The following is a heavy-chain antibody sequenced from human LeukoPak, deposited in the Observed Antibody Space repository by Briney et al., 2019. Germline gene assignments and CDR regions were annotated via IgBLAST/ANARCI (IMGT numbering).Heavy chain of an antibody. V-gene: IGHV3-7*01. J-gene: IGHJ4*02. D-gene: IGHD1-26*01. CDR3: ARVGAWDLQRVFDY. CDR1: GFRFGDYW. Sequence: GGSLRLSCAASGFRFGDYWMTWARHVPGKGLEWVANIKQDGAEKHYAESVEGRFIISRDNAKNSLYLEMDSLKVEDAAVYYCARVGAWDLQRVFDYWGQGTLVTVSS. CDR2: IKQDGAEK.